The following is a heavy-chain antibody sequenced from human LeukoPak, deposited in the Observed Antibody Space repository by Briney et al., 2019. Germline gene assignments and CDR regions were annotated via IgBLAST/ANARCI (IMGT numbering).Heavy chain of an antibody. J-gene: IGHJ3*02. CDR2: IYHTGST. CDR3: ARDRIAGSFPDAFHI. V-gene: IGHV4-30-2*01. Sequence: SETLSLTCTVSGASISNSGYYWSWIRQIPGRGLEWIGYIYHTGSTYYSPSVRSRVTISVGTSKNQFSLKLRSVTAADTAVYYCARDRIAGSFPDAFHIWGQGAMVIVSS. CDR1: GASISNSGYY. D-gene: IGHD6-13*01.